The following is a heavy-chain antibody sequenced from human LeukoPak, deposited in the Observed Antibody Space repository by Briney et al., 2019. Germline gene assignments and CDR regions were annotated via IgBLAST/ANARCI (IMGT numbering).Heavy chain of an antibody. D-gene: IGHD3-22*01. V-gene: IGHV1-69*13. Sequence: SVTVSCKASGGTFSSYAISWVRQAPGQGLEWMGGIIPIFGTANYAQKFQGRVTITADESTSTAYMELSSLRSEDTAVYYCARGGSYYDSSGYYGPWGQGTPVTVSS. CDR2: IIPIFGTA. J-gene: IGHJ5*02. CDR1: GGTFSSYA. CDR3: ARGGSYYDSSGYYGP.